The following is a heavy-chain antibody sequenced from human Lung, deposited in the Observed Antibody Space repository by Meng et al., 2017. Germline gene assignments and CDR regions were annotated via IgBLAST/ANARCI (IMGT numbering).Heavy chain of an antibody. D-gene: IGHD6-19*01. V-gene: IGHV3-21*01. J-gene: IGHJ4*02. CDR3: AGPTGLGHFDY. CDR1: GFTFSFYS. Sequence: EVQLVESGGGLVKPGGSLRLSCAASGFTFSFYSMNWVRQAPGKGPEWVSSITSSSSYTHYADSVKGRFTISRDNAKNSLYLQMNSLRAEDTAVYYCAGPTGLGHFDYWGQGTLVTVSS. CDR2: ITSSSSYT.